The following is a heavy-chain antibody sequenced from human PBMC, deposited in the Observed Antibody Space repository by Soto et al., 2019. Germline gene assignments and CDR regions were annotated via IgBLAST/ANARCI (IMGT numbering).Heavy chain of an antibody. CDR3: ARDQHYYESTHFDY. J-gene: IGHJ4*02. D-gene: IGHD3-22*01. V-gene: IGHV3-7*03. CDR2: IKQDGSEK. CDR1: GFTFSSYW. Sequence: QPGGSLRLSCAASGFTFSSYWMSWVRQAPGKGLEWVANIKQDGSEKYYVDSVKGRFTISRDNAKNSLYLQMNSLRAEDTAVYYCARDQHYYESTHFDYWGQGTLVTVSS.